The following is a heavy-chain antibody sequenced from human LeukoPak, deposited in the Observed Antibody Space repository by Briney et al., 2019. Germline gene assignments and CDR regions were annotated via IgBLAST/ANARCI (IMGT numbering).Heavy chain of an antibody. Sequence: SETLSPTCTVSGGSISSSSYYWGWIRQPPGKGLEWIGSIYYSGSTYYNPSLKSRVTISVDTSKNQFSLKLSSVTAADTAVYYCARGHVTMVRMTGEKPGWFDPWGQGTLVTVSS. CDR2: IYYSGST. CDR1: GGSISSSSYY. V-gene: IGHV4-39*07. J-gene: IGHJ5*02. CDR3: ARGHVTMVRMTGEKPGWFDP. D-gene: IGHD3-10*01.